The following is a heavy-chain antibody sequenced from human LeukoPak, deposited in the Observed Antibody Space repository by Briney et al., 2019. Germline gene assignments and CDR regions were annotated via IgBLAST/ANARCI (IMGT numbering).Heavy chain of an antibody. J-gene: IGHJ4*02. V-gene: IGHV4-61*02. D-gene: IGHD3-3*01. CDR1: GGSISSGSYY. CDR2: IYTSGST. Sequence: PSQTLSLTCTVSGGSISSGSYYWSWTRQPAGKGLEGIGRIYTSGSTNYNPSLKSRVTISVDTSKNQFSLKLSSVTAADTAVYYCARAGDFWSGYYVDYWGQGTLVTVSS. CDR3: ARAGDFWSGYYVDY.